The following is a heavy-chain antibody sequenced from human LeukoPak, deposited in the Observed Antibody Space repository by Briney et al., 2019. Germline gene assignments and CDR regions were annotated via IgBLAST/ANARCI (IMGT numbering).Heavy chain of an antibody. D-gene: IGHD4-23*01. Sequence: PSETLSPTCTVSGGSISSYYWSWIRQPAGKGLEWIAYIYYSGKTNYNPSLKSRVTISVDTSKNQFSLKLSSVTAADTALYYCARHGGYSGNPMPFDSWGQGTLVTVSS. CDR1: GGSISSYY. J-gene: IGHJ4*02. CDR3: ARHGGYSGNPMPFDS. CDR2: IYYSGKT. V-gene: IGHV4-59*08.